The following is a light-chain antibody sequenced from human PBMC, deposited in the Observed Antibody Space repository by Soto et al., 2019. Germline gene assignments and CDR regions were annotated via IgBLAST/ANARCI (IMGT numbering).Light chain of an antibody. CDR3: LLSYSGARHVV. CDR2: DTS. V-gene: IGLV7-46*01. J-gene: IGLJ2*01. Sequence: QAVVTQEPSLTVSPGGTVTLTCGSSTGAVTSGHYPYWFQQKPGQAPRTLIYDTSNKHSWTPARFSGSLLGGKAALTLSGAQPEDEAEYHCLLSYSGARHVVFGGGTKLPS. CDR1: TGAVTSGHY.